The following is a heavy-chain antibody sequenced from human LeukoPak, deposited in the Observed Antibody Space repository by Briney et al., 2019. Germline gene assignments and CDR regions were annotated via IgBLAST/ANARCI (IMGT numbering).Heavy chain of an antibody. D-gene: IGHD3-22*01. Sequence: QGGSLSPSCAASGSTVSSNYMSGVRQAPGEGRGWGSLIYSGSSTYYADSMKGRFTIYRDNSKNPLYHQMNSLRAEDTAVYYGARDPHYYDSSGSGDAFDIWGQGTMVTVSS. CDR2: IYSGSST. CDR1: GSTVSSNY. CDR3: ARDPHYYDSSGSGDAFDI. J-gene: IGHJ3*02. V-gene: IGHV3-53*01.